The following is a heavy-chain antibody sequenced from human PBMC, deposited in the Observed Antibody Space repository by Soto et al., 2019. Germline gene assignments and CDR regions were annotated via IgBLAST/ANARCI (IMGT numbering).Heavy chain of an antibody. CDR3: AVTVTGSRSPLAH. V-gene: IGHV1-69*06. D-gene: IGHD3-10*01. J-gene: IGHJ4*02. CDR1: GGTFSSNA. CDR2: IIPIYASP. Sequence: QVQLVQSGAEVKKPGSSVKVSCKASGGTFSSNAISWVRQAPGQGLEWMGGIIPIYASPNYAQNFQGRVTVTADTATSTAYLELSRLKFADSAIYYCAVTVTGSRSPLAHWGRGTLVIVSS.